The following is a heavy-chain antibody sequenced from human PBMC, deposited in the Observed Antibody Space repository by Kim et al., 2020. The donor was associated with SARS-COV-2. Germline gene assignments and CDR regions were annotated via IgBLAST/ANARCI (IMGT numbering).Heavy chain of an antibody. D-gene: IGHD3-22*01. J-gene: IGHJ4*02. CDR1: GGTFSSYA. Sequence: SVKVSCKASGGTFSSYAISWVRQAPGQGLEWMGGIIPIFGTANYAQKFQGRVTITADESTSTAYMELSSLRSEDTAVYYCARSWVTYYYDSSGYYPLGYWGQGTLVTVSS. CDR3: ARSWVTYYYDSSGYYPLGY. CDR2: IIPIFGTA. V-gene: IGHV1-69*13.